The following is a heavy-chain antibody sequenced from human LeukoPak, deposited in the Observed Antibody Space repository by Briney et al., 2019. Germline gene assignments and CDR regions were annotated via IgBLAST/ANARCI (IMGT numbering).Heavy chain of an antibody. V-gene: IGHV3-7*01. D-gene: IGHD3-10*01. Sequence: GGSLRLSCAASGFTFTSYWMVWVRQTRGKGLEWVANKNQDASEKNSADSVKGRFTISRDNARNSLFLQMNSLRAQDTALYYCASSYYHDGDYWGQGTLVTVSS. J-gene: IGHJ4*02. CDR1: GFTFTSYW. CDR3: ASSYYHDGDY. CDR2: KNQDASEK.